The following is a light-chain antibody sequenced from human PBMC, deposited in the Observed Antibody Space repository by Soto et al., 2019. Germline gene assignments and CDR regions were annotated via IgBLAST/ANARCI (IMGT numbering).Light chain of an antibody. CDR1: QSVSSSY. CDR3: QQYGSSRT. CDR2: GAP. Sequence: EMVLTLSLGTLSLSNGEGATLSCRASQSVSSSYLAWYQQKPGQAPRLLIYGAPSRATGIPDRFSGSGSGTDFTLTISRLEPEDFAVYYCQQYGSSRTFGQGTKVDTK. J-gene: IGKJ1*01. V-gene: IGKV3-20*01.